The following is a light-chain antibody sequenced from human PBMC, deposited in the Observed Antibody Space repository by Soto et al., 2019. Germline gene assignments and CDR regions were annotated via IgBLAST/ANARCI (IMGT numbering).Light chain of an antibody. CDR3: QQINTFPVT. Sequence: DIQLTQSPSFLSASVGDRVTISCRASQGISSYLAWYQQTPGKAPKLLIYASSTLQSGVPSRFSGSGSGTEFTLTIGRLQPEDFATYYCQQINTFPVTFGQGTRLDI. CDR1: QGISSY. J-gene: IGKJ5*01. V-gene: IGKV1-9*01. CDR2: ASS.